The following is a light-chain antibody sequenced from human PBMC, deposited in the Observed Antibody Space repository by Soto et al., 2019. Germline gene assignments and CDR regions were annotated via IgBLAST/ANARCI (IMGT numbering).Light chain of an antibody. CDR2: WAS. CDR3: QKYRDAPLT. CDR1: HSVLYSSNNQNY. Sequence: DIVLTQSQDSLAVSLGERATITCKSSHSVLYSSNNQNYLNWYQQKPGQPPKLLIYWASNRESGVPDRFSASGSGTEYSLTFSSLHPEDVAVYYCQKYRDAPLTFGGGTEVEIK. J-gene: IGKJ4*01. V-gene: IGKV4-1*01.